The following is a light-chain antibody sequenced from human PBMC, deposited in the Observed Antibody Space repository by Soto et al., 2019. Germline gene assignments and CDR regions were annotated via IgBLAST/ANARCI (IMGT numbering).Light chain of an antibody. Sequence: QSALTQPASVSGSPGQSITISCTGTSADVGGYNFVSWYQQLPGKAPKLMIYDVSNRPSGVSNRFSGSKSGNTASLTISGLQNEDEADDCCSSYTSSSAYYVFGTGTKLTVL. CDR2: DVS. CDR3: SSYTSSSAYYV. V-gene: IGLV2-14*03. CDR1: SADVGGYNF. J-gene: IGLJ1*01.